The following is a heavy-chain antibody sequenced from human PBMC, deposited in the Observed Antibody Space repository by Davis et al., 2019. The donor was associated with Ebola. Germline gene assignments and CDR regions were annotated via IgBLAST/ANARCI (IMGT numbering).Heavy chain of an antibody. V-gene: IGHV1-69*13. CDR2: IIPIFGTA. CDR1: GGTFSSYA. D-gene: IGHD3-10*01. J-gene: IGHJ4*02. CDR3: ARRRSGMAKGAFDY. Sequence: AASVKVSCKASGGTFSSYAISWVRQAPGQGLEWMGGIIPIFGTANYAQKFQGRVTITADESTSTAYMELSSLRSEDTAVYYCARRRSGMAKGAFDYWGQGTLVTVSS.